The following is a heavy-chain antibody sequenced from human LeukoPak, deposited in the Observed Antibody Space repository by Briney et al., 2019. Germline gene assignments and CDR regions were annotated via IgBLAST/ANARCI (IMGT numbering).Heavy chain of an antibody. CDR3: ARHSLYYDFWSGWANPGGPYWYFDL. J-gene: IGHJ2*01. CDR1: GGSISSSSYY. D-gene: IGHD3-3*01. CDR2: IYYSGST. Sequence: PSETLSLTCTVSGGSISSSSYYWGWIRQPPGKGLEWIGSIYYSGSTYYNPSLKSRVTISVDTSKNQFSLKLSSVTAADTAVYYCARHSLYYDFWSGWANPGGPYWYFDLWGRGTLVTVSS. V-gene: IGHV4-39*01.